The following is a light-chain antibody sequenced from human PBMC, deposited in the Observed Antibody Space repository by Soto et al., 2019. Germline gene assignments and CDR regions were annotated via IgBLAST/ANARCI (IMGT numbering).Light chain of an antibody. CDR2: GVS. V-gene: IGKV3-20*01. CDR1: QSVSSNY. Sequence: EVVLTQSPGTLSLSPGESATLSCRASQSVSSNYLAWYQQKPGQDPRLLIYGVSTRATGIPDRFSGSGSGTDFSLTISRLEPEDFALYYCQQYFTSPLTFGGGTKVDIK. CDR3: QQYFTSPLT. J-gene: IGKJ4*01.